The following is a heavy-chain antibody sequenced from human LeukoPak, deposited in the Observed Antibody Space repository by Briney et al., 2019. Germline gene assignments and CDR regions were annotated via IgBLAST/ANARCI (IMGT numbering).Heavy chain of an antibody. CDR1: GGSISSSSYY. CDR2: IYYSGST. D-gene: IGHD3-10*01. Sequence: SETLSLTCTVSGGSISSSSYYWGWIRQPPGKGLEWIGSIYYSGSTYYNPSLKSRVTISVDTSKNQFSLKLSSVTAADTAVYYCARLGIIIDYWGQGTLVTVSS. V-gene: IGHV4-39*01. J-gene: IGHJ4*02. CDR3: ARLGIIIDY.